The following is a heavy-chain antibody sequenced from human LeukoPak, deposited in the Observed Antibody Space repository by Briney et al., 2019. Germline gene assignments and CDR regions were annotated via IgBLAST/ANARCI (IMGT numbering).Heavy chain of an antibody. V-gene: IGHV3-48*01. Sequence: GGSLRLSCAASGFTFSNAWMSWVRQAPGKGLEWVSYISSSSSNIYYADSVKGRFTISRDNAKNSLYLQMNSLRAEDTAVYYCARDGNIRAFDIWGQGTMVTVSS. CDR3: ARDGNIRAFDI. D-gene: IGHD2/OR15-2a*01. J-gene: IGHJ3*02. CDR1: GFTFSNAW. CDR2: ISSSSSNI.